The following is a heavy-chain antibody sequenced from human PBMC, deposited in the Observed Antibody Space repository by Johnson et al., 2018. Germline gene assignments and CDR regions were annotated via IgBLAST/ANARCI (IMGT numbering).Heavy chain of an antibody. CDR2: IKKDGSEN. D-gene: IGHD2-21*01. CDR3: VGARSSSSIHFYYYMDV. Sequence: VQLQESGGGLVQXGGSXRLXCGASGFTFSDYWMTWVRQAPGKGLEWVASIKKDGSENYYVDAVKGRFTISRDNAKSSLSLQMDNLRAEEAGVYFVVGARSSSSIHFYYYMDVWGKGTTVSVSS. CDR1: GFTFSDYW. J-gene: IGHJ6*03. V-gene: IGHV3-7*01.